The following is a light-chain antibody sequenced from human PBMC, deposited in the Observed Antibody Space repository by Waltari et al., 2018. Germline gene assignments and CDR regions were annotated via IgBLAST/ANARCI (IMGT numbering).Light chain of an antibody. V-gene: IGKV1-12*01. Sequence: DIQMTQSPSSVSASVRDRVTITCRASQDIGSWLAWYQHKPGRAPKVLIYAASSLQTGVPARFSGSGSGTDFTLTISSLQPEDFATYHCQQTKSFPLTFGGGTKVEIK. J-gene: IGKJ4*01. CDR3: QQTKSFPLT. CDR2: AAS. CDR1: QDIGSW.